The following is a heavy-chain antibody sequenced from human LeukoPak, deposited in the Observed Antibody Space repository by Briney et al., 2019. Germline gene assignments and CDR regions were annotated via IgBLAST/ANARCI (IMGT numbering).Heavy chain of an antibody. CDR1: GFIVSSNY. CDR2: NYSGGRT. J-gene: IGHJ3*02. CDR3: ARAPDGYEAFDI. V-gene: IGHV3-66*01. Sequence: GSLRLSCAVSGFIVSSNYMTWVRQAPGEGLEWVLVNYSGGRTYYADSVEGRFTTSRDNSKNTLYLQMNSLRAEDTAVYYCARAPDGYEAFDIWGQGTMVTVSS. D-gene: IGHD3-22*01.